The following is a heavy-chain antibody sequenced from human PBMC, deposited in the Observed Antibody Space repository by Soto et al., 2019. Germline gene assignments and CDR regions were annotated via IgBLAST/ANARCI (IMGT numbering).Heavy chain of an antibody. V-gene: IGHV3-21*01. CDR1: GFTFSNYG. CDR3: ARERDGTSQIDN. J-gene: IGHJ4*02. D-gene: IGHD2-2*01. Sequence: EVQLVESGGGLVKPGGSLRLSCEASGFTFSNYGMNWVRQAPGKGLEWVSSISSSSSNIYYGDSVKGRFTISRDNAKSSLYLQMNSLRAEDSAMYCCARERDGTSQIDNWGQGTLVTVSS. CDR2: ISSSSSNI.